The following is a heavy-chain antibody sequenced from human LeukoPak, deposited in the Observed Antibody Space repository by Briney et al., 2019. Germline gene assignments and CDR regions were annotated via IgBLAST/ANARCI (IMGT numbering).Heavy chain of an antibody. J-gene: IGHJ4*02. V-gene: IGHV1-69*05. CDR3: ASPSGGPAALPHCDY. Sequence: SVKVSCKASGGTFSSYAISWVRQAPGQGLEWMGGIIPIFGTANYAQKFQGRVTITTDESTSTAYMELSSLRSEDTAVYYCASPSGGPAALPHCDYWGQGTLVTVSS. D-gene: IGHD2-2*01. CDR1: GGTFSSYA. CDR2: IIPIFGTA.